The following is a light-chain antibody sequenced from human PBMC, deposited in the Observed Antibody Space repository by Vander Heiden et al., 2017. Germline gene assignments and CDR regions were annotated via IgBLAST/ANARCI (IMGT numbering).Light chain of an antibody. CDR3: MQALQTPYT. V-gene: IGKV2-28*01. Sequence: DIVVTQFPLSLPVTPGEPASISCRSSQSLLHRNGYNYFHWFLQKPGQSPQLLIYWGSNRASGVPDRFSGSGSGRYFTLQISRVEAEDVGVYYCMQALQTPYTFGQGTKLVIK. CDR2: WGS. CDR1: QSLLHRNGYNY. J-gene: IGKJ2*01.